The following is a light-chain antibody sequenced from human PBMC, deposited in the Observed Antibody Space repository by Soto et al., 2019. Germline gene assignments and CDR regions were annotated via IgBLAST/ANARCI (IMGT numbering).Light chain of an antibody. CDR1: QSITIY. J-gene: IGKJ4*01. CDR2: ATS. Sequence: DIQMTQSPSSLSASVGDRVTITCRASQSITIYLNWYQQKPGKAPKLLIFATSSLQSGVPSRFSGSGSGTDFTLTISSLQLEELATYYCQQSRTTPLTFGGGTKVEIK. V-gene: IGKV1-39*01. CDR3: QQSRTTPLT.